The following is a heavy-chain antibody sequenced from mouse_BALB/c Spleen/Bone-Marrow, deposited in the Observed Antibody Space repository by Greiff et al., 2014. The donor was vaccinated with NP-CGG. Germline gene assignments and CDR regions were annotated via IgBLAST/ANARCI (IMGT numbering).Heavy chain of an antibody. V-gene: IGHV4-1*02. CDR1: GFDFSRYW. Sequence: VQLKESGGGLVQPGGSLKLSCAASGFDFSRYWMTWVRQAPGKGLEWIGEINPDSSTINYTPSLKDKFIISRDKAKNTLYLQMSKVRTEDTALYYCARNGYYGWIAYWGQGTLVTVSA. CDR2: INPDSSTI. J-gene: IGHJ3*01. CDR3: ARNGYYGWIAY. D-gene: IGHD2-3*01.